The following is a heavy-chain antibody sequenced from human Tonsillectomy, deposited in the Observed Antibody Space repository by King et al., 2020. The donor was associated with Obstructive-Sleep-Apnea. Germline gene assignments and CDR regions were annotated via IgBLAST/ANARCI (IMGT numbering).Heavy chain of an antibody. V-gene: IGHV5-51*01. J-gene: IGHJ4*02. CDR3: ARPQSYGYFFDY. CDR1: GYSFSTYW. Sequence: VQLVQSGAEVKKPGESLKISCKGSGYSFSTYWIGWVLQMPGNGLEWMGIIYPGDSDSRYSPSFQGPVTSSADNSISTAYLQWSSLKASDTAMYYCARPQSYGYFFDYWGQGTLVTVSS. CDR2: IYPGDSDS. D-gene: IGHD5-18*01.